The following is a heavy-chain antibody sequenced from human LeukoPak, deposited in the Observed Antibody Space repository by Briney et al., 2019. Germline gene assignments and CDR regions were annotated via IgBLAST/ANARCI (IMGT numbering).Heavy chain of an antibody. D-gene: IGHD2-2*02. V-gene: IGHV3-30*02. CDR1: GFTFSSYG. CDR2: IRYDGSNK. CDR3: AKEGCSSPSCYRNYFDY. J-gene: IGHJ4*02. Sequence: GGSLRLSCAASGFTFSSYGMHWVRQAPGKGLEWVAFIRYDGSNKYYADSVEGRFTISRDNSKNTLYLQMNSLRAEDTAVYYCAKEGCSSPSCYRNYFDYWGQGTLVTASS.